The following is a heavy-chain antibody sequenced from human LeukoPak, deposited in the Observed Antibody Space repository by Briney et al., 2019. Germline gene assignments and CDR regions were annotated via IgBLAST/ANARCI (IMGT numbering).Heavy chain of an antibody. V-gene: IGHV3-53*01. Sequence: GGSLRLSCVASGFSVSSNYMSWVRQAPGKGLECVAVLYACAGTYYPDSVRGRFTISRDDSKNTLYLQMNNLRAEDTAVYYCTRRRRMDVLGRGTTVTVSS. CDR3: TRRRRMDV. J-gene: IGHJ6*03. CDR2: LYACAGT. CDR1: GFSVSSNY.